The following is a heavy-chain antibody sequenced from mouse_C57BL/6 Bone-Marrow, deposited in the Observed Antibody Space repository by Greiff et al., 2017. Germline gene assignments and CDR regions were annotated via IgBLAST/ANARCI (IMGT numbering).Heavy chain of an antibody. V-gene: IGHV14-4*01. CDR2: IDPENGDT. Sequence: VQLQQSGAELVRPGASVKLSCTASGFNIKDDYMHWVKQRPEQGLEWIGWIDPENGDTEYASKFQGKATITADTSSNTAYLQLSSLTSEDTAVYYCTTGFMDYWSQGTSVTISS. CDR1: GFNIKDDY. CDR3: TTGFMDY. J-gene: IGHJ4*01. D-gene: IGHD3-1*01.